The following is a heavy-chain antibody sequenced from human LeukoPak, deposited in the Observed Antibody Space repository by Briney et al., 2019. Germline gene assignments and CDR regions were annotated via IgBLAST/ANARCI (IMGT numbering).Heavy chain of an antibody. CDR3: ARDQGDSSGWSVPFDY. D-gene: IGHD6-19*01. CDR2: ISAYNGNT. J-gene: IGHJ4*02. CDR1: GYTFTSYG. Sequence: ASVKVSCKASGYTFTSYGISWVRQAPGQGLEWMGWISAYNGNTNYAQKLQGRVTMTTDTSTSTAYMELSSLRSEDTAVYYCARDQGDSSGWSVPFDYGGQGTLVTVSS. V-gene: IGHV1-18*01.